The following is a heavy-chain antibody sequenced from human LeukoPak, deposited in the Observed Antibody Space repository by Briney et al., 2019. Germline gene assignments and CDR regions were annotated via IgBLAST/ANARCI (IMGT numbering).Heavy chain of an antibody. CDR1: GFTFSSYA. J-gene: IGHJ3*02. CDR2: ISGSGGGT. D-gene: IGHD2-2*01. V-gene: IGHV3-23*01. CDR3: AKDAPGYCSSTSCSRESAFDI. Sequence: GGSLRLSCAASGFTFSSYAMSWVRQAPGKGQEWVSAISGSGGGTYYADSVKGRFTISRDNSKNTLYLQMNSLRAEDTAVYYCAKDAPGYCSSTSCSRESAFDIWGQGTMVTVSS.